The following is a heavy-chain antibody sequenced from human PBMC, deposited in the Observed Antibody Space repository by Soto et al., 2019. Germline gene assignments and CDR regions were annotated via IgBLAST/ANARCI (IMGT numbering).Heavy chain of an antibody. D-gene: IGHD1-7*01. CDR2: INHSGST. CDR1: GGSFSNYY. J-gene: IGHJ4*02. Sequence: QVQLQQWGAGLLKPSETLSLTCAVYGGSFSNYYWSWIRQPPGKGLEWIGEINHSGSTNYNPSLKSRVTIAVDTSKNQFSLKLSSVTAADTAVYYCARGRMTGTATMGYWGQGTLVTVSS. CDR3: ARGRMTGTATMGY. V-gene: IGHV4-34*01.